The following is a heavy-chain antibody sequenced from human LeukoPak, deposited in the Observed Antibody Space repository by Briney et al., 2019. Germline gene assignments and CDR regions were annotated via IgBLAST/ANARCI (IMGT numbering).Heavy chain of an antibody. D-gene: IGHD6-13*01. J-gene: IGHJ1*01. CDR3: AKTYGYSSSWYSAEAEYFQH. V-gene: IGHV3-23*01. CDR1: GFTFSSYA. Sequence: GGSLRLSCAASGFTFSSYAMSWVRQAPGKGLEWVSAISGSGGSTYYADSVKGRFTISRDNSKNTLYLQMNSLRAEDTAVYYCAKTYGYSSSWYSAEAEYFQHWGQGTLVTVSS. CDR2: ISGSGGST.